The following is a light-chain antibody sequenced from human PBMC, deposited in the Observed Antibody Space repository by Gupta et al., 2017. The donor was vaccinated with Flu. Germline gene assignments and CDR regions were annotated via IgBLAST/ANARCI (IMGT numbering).Light chain of an antibody. CDR2: DAS. CDR3: QV. V-gene: IGKV3-11*01. CDR1: KSVSSD. J-gene: IGKJ1*01. Sequence: IVLTQSPATLSLSPGERATLSCRASKSVSSDLAWYQQIPCQGPRLLIYDASNRANGIPATASASTSGTDVTVAVCCFEPEEYERNDGQVFGKGTK.